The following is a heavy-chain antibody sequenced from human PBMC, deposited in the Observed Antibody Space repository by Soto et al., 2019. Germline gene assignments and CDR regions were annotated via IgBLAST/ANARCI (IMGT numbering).Heavy chain of an antibody. J-gene: IGHJ4*02. D-gene: IGHD6-13*01. Sequence: SVKVSCKASGGTFSSYAISWVRQAPGQGLEWMGGIIPIFGTANYAQKFQGRVTITADKSTSTAYMELSSLRSEDTAVYYCASTAAVKAAGPFDYWGQGTLVTVS. V-gene: IGHV1-69*06. CDR1: GGTFSSYA. CDR2: IIPIFGTA. CDR3: ASTAAVKAAGPFDY.